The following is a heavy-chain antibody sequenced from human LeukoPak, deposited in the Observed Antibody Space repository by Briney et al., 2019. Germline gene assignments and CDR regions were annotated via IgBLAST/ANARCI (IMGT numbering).Heavy chain of an antibody. CDR2: INPNGYT. CDR3: ARVVTAKYYYYGMDV. Sequence: SKTLSLTCAVYGGSFSSYYWTWVRQTPGKGLEWIGEINPNGYTNYNSSLKSRVTISVDTSKNQFSLKLSSVTAADTAVYYCARVVTAKYYYYGMDVWGQGTTVTVSS. V-gene: IGHV4-34*01. J-gene: IGHJ6*02. D-gene: IGHD2-21*02. CDR1: GGSFSSYY.